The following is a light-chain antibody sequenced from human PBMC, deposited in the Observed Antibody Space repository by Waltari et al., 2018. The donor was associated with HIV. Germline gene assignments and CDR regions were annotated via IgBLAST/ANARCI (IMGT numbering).Light chain of an antibody. Sequence: NFMLTQPHSVSESPGKTVTISCTRRSGRISSNYVQWSQQRPGGAPTTVIYENNQRPSGVPDRFSGSIDSSSNSASLTISGLKTDDEADYYCQSYFASNDVIFGGGTTLTVL. CDR1: SGRISSNY. CDR3: QSYFASNDVI. V-gene: IGLV6-57*04. CDR2: ENN. J-gene: IGLJ2*01.